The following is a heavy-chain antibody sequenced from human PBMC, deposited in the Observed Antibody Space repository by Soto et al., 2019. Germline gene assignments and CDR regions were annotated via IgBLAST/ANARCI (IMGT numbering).Heavy chain of an antibody. CDR2: ISYDGSNK. Sequence: QVQLVESGGGVVQPGRSLRLSCAASGFTFSSYGMHWVRQAPGKGLEWVAVISYDGSNKYYADSVKGRFTISRDNSKITLYLQMNSLRAEDTAVYYCAKDPGPHQNYWGQGTLVTVSS. CDR1: GFTFSSYG. J-gene: IGHJ4*02. CDR3: AKDPGPHQNY. V-gene: IGHV3-30*18.